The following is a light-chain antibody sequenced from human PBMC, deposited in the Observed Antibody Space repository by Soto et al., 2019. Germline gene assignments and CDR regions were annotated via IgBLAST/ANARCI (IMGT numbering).Light chain of an antibody. J-gene: IGKJ4*01. CDR1: RSVTGY. Sequence: EIVLTQSPATLSLSPGERATLSCRASRSVTGYLAWYQQKPGQAPRLLIYDASNRATGVPARFSGSGSGTDFTLTITSLEPEDFAVYYCQQRSDWPSTFGGGTKVEI. CDR2: DAS. V-gene: IGKV3-11*01. CDR3: QQRSDWPST.